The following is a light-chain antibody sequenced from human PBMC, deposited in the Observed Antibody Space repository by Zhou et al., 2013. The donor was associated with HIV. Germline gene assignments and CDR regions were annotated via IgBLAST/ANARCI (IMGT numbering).Light chain of an antibody. V-gene: IGKV1-12*01. CDR3: QQADSLPLT. Sequence: DIQMTQSPSTLSASVGDRVTITCRASQSVIDYLAWHQQKPGKAPILLIYAASVLQSGVPSRFSGSGSGTEFTLTINSLQPEDFATYYCQQADSLPLTFGGGTKVEIK. J-gene: IGKJ4*01. CDR2: AAS. CDR1: QSVIDY.